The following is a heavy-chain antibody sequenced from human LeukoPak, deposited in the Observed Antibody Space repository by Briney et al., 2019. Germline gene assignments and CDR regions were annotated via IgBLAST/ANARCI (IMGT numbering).Heavy chain of an antibody. D-gene: IGHD1-26*01. V-gene: IGHV3-66*01. CDR2: LYSDGST. CDR1: GLTVSNND. Sequence: PGGSLRLCCAASGLTVSNNDMTWVRQSPGKGLEWVSTLYSDGSTYYADSVRGRFTISRDNAKNSLYLQMNSLRAEDTAVYYCARDSGSYYRFFNYWGQGTLVTVSS. CDR3: ARDSGSYYRFFNY. J-gene: IGHJ4*02.